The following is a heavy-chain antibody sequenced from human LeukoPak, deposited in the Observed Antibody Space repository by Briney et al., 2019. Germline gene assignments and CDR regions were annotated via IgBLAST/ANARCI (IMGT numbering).Heavy chain of an antibody. Sequence: SETLSLTCTVSGGSISSSSYYWGWIRQPPGKGLEWIGSIYYSGSTYYNPSLKSRVTISVDTSKNQFSLKLSSVTAADTAVYYCARLLWERALDIWGQGTMVTVSS. J-gene: IGHJ3*02. D-gene: IGHD1-26*01. CDR3: ARLLWERALDI. V-gene: IGHV4-39*01. CDR2: IYYSGST. CDR1: GGSISSSSYY.